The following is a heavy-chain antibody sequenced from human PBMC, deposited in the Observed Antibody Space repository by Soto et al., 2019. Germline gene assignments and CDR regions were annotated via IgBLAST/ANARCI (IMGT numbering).Heavy chain of an antibody. D-gene: IGHD3-16*01. CDR2: INSDGSTT. Sequence: EVQLVESGGDLVQPGGSLRLSCAASGFTFSTYWMQWVRQAPGKGLVWVSRINSDGSTTTYADSVKGRFTISRDNAKNTMYLQMNSLRAEDEAVYYCCFTTLWGGGGGYYYYMDVWGKGTRVTVPS. V-gene: IGHV3-74*03. CDR1: GFTFSTYW. CDR3: CFTTLWGGGGGYYYYMDV. J-gene: IGHJ6*03.